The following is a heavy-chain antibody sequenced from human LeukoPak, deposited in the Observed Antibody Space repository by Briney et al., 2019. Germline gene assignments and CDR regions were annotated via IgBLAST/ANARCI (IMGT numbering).Heavy chain of an antibody. CDR1: GFTFSNYW. J-gene: IGHJ4*02. CDR2: IKQDESKT. Sequence: PEGSLRLSCAASGFTFSNYWMSWVRQAPGKGPEWVANIKQDESKTYYVDSVKGRFTISRDNAKNSLFLQMNSLRAEDTAVYYCARDASLYCAGDTCYWAFDHWGQGTLVTISS. V-gene: IGHV3-7*01. CDR3: ARDASLYCAGDTCYWAFDH. D-gene: IGHD2-21*02.